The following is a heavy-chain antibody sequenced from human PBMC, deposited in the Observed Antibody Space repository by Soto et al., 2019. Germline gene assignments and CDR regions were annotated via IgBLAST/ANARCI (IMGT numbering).Heavy chain of an antibody. CDR2: IYYSGST. CDR1: GGSISSSSYY. D-gene: IGHD3-10*01. V-gene: IGHV4-39*01. J-gene: IGHJ5*02. Sequence: QLQLQESGPGLVKPSETLSLTCTVSGGSISSSSYYWGWIRQPPGKGLEWIGSIYYSGSTYYNPSLKSRVTISVDTSKNQFSLKLSSVTAADTAVYYCARSGVLWFGELFGWFDPWGQGTLVTVSS. CDR3: ARSGVLWFGELFGWFDP.